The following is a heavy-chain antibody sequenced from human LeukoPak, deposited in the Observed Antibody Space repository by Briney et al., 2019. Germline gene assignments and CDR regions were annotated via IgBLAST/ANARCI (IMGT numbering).Heavy chain of an antibody. CDR1: GFTFSSYS. CDR3: ARDGWGGSWLYHDAFDI. J-gene: IGHJ3*02. CDR2: ISSSSSYI. D-gene: IGHD2-15*01. V-gene: IGHV3-21*01. Sequence: PGGSLRLSCAASGFTFSSYSMNWVRQAPGKGLEWVSSISSSSSYIYYADSVKGRFTISRDNAKNSLYLQMNSLRAEDTAVYYCARDGWGGSWLYHDAFDIWGQGTMVTVSS.